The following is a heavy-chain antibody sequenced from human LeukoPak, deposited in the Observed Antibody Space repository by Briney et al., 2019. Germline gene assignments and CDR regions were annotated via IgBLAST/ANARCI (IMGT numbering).Heavy chain of an antibody. CDR2: IYPGGSDT. CDR1: GYSFTSYW. J-gene: IGHJ4*02. D-gene: IGHD4-17*01. Sequence: GESLKISCKGSGYSFTSYWIGWVRQMPGKSLEWMGIIYPGGSDTRYSPSFQGQVTISADKSISTAYLQWSSLKASDTAMYYCAGYYGDPAGGFGYWGQGTLVTVSS. V-gene: IGHV5-51*01. CDR3: AGYYGDPAGGFGY.